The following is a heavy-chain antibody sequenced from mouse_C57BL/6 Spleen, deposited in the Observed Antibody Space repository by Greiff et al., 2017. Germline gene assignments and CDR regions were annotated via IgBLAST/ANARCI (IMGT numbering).Heavy chain of an antibody. Sequence: EVKLVESGGGLVKPGGSLKLSCAASGFTFSSYAMSWVRQTPDKRLEWVATISDGGSYTYYPDNVKGRFTISRDNAKNNLYLQMSHLKSEETAMYYSARGHYGSLYYYAMEYWGQGTSVTVSS. J-gene: IGHJ4*01. V-gene: IGHV5-4*03. CDR2: ISDGGSYT. D-gene: IGHD1-1*01. CDR3: ARGHYGSLYYYAMEY. CDR1: GFTFSSYA.